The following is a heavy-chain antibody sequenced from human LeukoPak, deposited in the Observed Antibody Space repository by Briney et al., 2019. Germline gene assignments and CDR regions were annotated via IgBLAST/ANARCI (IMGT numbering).Heavy chain of an antibody. Sequence: SETLSLTCAVYGGSFSDYYWSWIRRPPRKGLEWIGEINHSGSTNYNPSFKSRVTISVDTAKNQFSLRLSSVTAADTAVYYCAGSIAARLDYSGQGTLVTVSS. V-gene: IGHV4-34*01. D-gene: IGHD6-6*01. CDR1: GGSFSDYY. CDR2: INHSGST. CDR3: AGSIAARLDY. J-gene: IGHJ4*02.